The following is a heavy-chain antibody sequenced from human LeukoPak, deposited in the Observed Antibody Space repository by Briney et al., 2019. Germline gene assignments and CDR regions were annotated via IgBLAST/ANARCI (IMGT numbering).Heavy chain of an antibody. J-gene: IGHJ4*02. CDR2: IKQDGSVK. Sequence: PGGSLRLSCAASGFSFTNYWMSWVRQAPGEGLEWVANIKQDGSVKYYVGSVKGRFTISRDNAKSSVYLQINSLRVEDTAAYYCARIGYSSSCFDYWGQGTLVTVSS. CDR3: ARIGYSSSCFDY. V-gene: IGHV3-7*03. CDR1: GFSFTNYW. D-gene: IGHD6-13*01.